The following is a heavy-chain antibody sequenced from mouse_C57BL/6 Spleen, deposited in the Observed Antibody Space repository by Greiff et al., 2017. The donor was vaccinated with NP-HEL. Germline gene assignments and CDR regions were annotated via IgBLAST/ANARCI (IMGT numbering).Heavy chain of an antibody. D-gene: IGHD1-1*01. J-gene: IGHJ4*01. CDR1: GYAFSSSW. V-gene: IGHV1-82*01. CDR2: IYPGDGDT. Sequence: VQLQQSGPELVKPGASVKISCKASGYAFSSSWMNWVKQRPGKGLEWIGRIYPGDGDTNYNGKFKGKATLTADKSSSTAYMQLSSLTSEDSAVYVCARSNYEAMDYWGQGTSVTVSS. CDR3: ARSNYEAMDY.